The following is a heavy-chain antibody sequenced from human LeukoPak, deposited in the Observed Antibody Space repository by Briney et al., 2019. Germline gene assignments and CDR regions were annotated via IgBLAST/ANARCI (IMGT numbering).Heavy chain of an antibody. CDR3: ASLKNYYDSSGYLVTDAFDI. CDR2: ISGYNGNT. V-gene: IGHV1-18*01. J-gene: IGHJ3*02. D-gene: IGHD3-22*01. CDR1: GGTFSSYA. Sequence: ASVKVSCKASGGTFSSYAISWVRQAPGQGLEWMGWISGYNGNTNYAQKLQGRVTMTTDTSTSTAYMELRSLKSDDTAVYYCASLKNYYDSSGYLVTDAFDIWGQRTMVTVSS.